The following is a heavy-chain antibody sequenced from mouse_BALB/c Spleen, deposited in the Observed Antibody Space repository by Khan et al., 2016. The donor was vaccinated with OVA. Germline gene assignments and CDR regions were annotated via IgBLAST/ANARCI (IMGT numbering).Heavy chain of an antibody. CDR2: IWTGGIT. Sequence: MQLEESGPGLVAPSQSLSITCTVSGFSLSNYGIHWVRQPPGKGLEWLGVIWTGGITNYYSAPMSRLSISKDNSKSQVFLKMNRLQTDDTTIYYCARSYDYGVGGFAYWGQGTLVTVSA. CDR1: GFSLSNYG. J-gene: IGHJ3*01. CDR3: ARSYDYGVGGFAY. V-gene: IGHV2-9*02. D-gene: IGHD2-4*01.